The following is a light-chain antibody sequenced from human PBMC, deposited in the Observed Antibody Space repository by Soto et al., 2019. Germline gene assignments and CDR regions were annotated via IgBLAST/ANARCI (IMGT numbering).Light chain of an antibody. J-gene: IGKJ5*01. CDR1: QSLLQSNGNNH. Sequence: DIVLTQSPLSLPVTPGEPASISCWSSQSLLQSNGNNHVDWYLQRPGQSPQLLLYLASSRASGVPDRFSGSGSVTEFSLEISRVEAEDVGVYYCMQAAQSPLTFGQGTRLEIK. CDR2: LAS. CDR3: MQAAQSPLT. V-gene: IGKV2-28*01.